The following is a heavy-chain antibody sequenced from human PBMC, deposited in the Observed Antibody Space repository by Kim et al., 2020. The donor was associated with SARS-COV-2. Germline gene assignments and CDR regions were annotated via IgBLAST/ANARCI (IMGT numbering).Heavy chain of an antibody. J-gene: IGHJ1*01. D-gene: IGHD2-2*01. V-gene: IGHV1-3*01. CDR2: INAGNGNT. Sequence: ASVKVSCKASGYTFTSYAMHWVRQAPGQRLEWMGWINAGNGNTKYSQKFQGRVTITRDTSASTAYMELSSLRSEDTAVYYCARDCLDHSIVVVPAADEYFQHWGQGTLVTVSS. CDR3: ARDCLDHSIVVVPAADEYFQH. CDR1: GYTFTSYA.